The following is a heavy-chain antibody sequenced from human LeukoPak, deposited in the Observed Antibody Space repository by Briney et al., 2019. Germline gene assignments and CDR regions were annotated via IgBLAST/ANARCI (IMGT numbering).Heavy chain of an antibody. J-gene: IGHJ5*02. Sequence: GGSLRLSCGVSGFSIGNHGMHWIRQAPDKGLEWVAMISHDGGAKYYGDSVKGRLTISRDNSDNTLYLQMNSLRVEDTAVYYCARDWGSSGWYNWFDPWGQGILVTVSS. CDR1: GFSIGNHG. V-gene: IGHV3-30*03. CDR3: ARDWGSSGWYNWFDP. D-gene: IGHD3-16*01. CDR2: ISHDGGAK.